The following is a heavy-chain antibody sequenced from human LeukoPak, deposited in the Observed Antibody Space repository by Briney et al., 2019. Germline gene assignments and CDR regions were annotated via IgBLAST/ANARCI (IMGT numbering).Heavy chain of an antibody. J-gene: IGHJ4*02. CDR3: AKARQLWLPFFDD. D-gene: IGHD5-18*01. CDR2: ISWSSGKI. Sequence: GGSLRLSCVASGFTLYVYATHWVRHAPGKGLECVAGISWSSGKIGYADSVKGRFTVSRDNAKKSLYVQMNSLTTEDTALYYCAKARQLWLPFFDDWGQGTVVTVSS. CDR1: GFTLYVYA. V-gene: IGHV3-9*01.